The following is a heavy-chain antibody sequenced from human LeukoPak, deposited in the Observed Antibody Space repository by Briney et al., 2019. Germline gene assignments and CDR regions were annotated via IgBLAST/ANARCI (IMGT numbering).Heavy chain of an antibody. CDR1: GFTFSSYA. J-gene: IGHJ4*02. CDR3: AKHLEDWLLFY. D-gene: IGHD3-9*01. V-gene: IGHV3-23*01. CDR2: ISGSGGST. Sequence: GGSLRLSCAASGFTFSSYAMSWVRQAPGKGLEGVSAISGSGGSTYYADSVKGRFTISRDNSKNTLYLQMNSLRAEDTAVYYCAKHLEDWLLFYWGQGTLVTVSP.